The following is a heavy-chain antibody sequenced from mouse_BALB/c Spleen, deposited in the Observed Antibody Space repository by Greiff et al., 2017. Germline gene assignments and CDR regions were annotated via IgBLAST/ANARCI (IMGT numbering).Heavy chain of an antibody. D-gene: IGHD2-3*01. J-gene: IGHJ4*01. V-gene: IGHV7-1*02. Sequence: EVNLVESGGGLVQPGGSLRLSCATSGFTFSDFYMEWVRQPPGKRLEWIAASRNKANDYTTEYSASVKGRFIVSRDTSQSILYLQMNALRAEETAIYYCARARWFFYAMDYWGQGTSVTVSS. CDR2: SRNKANDYTT. CDR1: GFTFSDFY. CDR3: ARARWFFYAMDY.